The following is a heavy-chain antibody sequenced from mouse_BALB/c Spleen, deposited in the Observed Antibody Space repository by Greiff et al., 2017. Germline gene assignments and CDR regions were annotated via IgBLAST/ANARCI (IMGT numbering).Heavy chain of an antibody. CDR1: GYTFTSYW. CDR3: TRKGDWDVVDY. V-gene: IGHV1-69*02. D-gene: IGHD4-1*01. CDR2: IYPSDSYT. Sequence: VQLQQPGAELVRPGASVKLSCKASGYTFTSYWINWVKQRPGQGLEWIGNIYPSDSYTNYNQKFKDKATLTVDKSSSTAYMQLSSPTSEDSAVYYCTRKGDWDVVDYWGQGTTLTVSS. J-gene: IGHJ2*01.